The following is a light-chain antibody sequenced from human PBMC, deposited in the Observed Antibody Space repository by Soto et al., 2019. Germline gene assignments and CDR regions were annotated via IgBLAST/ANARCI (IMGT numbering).Light chain of an antibody. V-gene: IGLV4-69*01. CDR2: LNSDGSH. J-gene: IGLJ2*01. CDR1: SGHSGYA. Sequence: QPVLTQSPSASASLGASVKLTCTLNSGHSGYAIAWLQQQPEKGPRYLMKLNSDGSHTKGDGIPDRFSGSSSGAERYLTISTLQSDDEADYYCQTWGTGTHVVFGGGTKLTVL. CDR3: QTWGTGTHVV.